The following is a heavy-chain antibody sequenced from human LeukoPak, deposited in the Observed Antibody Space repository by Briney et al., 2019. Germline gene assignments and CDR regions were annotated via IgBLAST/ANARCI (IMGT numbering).Heavy chain of an antibody. V-gene: IGHV3-74*01. CDR1: ASTFSNFW. D-gene: IGHD3-9*01. CDR2: INTDGSTT. CDR3: TKDLTGYYDY. Sequence: GGSLRLSSPVSASTFSNFWMHWVRQAPGKGLVWVSRINTDGSTTTYADSVKGRFTISRDNAKNTLYLQMNSLRAEDTAIYYCTKDLTGYYDYWGQGTLVSVSS. J-gene: IGHJ4*02.